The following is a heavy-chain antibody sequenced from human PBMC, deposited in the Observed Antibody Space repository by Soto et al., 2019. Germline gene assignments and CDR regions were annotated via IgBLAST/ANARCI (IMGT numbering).Heavy chain of an antibody. CDR2: IYPGDSDS. CDR1: GYNFATYW. Sequence: GESLKISCEGFGYNFATYWIAWVRQMPGKGLEYMGIIYPGDSDSRYSPSFQGQVTFSANKSISTAYMQWSSLKASDTAMYYCARHGFYGDYASNYFDPWGQGTLVTVSS. CDR3: ARHGFYGDYASNYFDP. V-gene: IGHV5-51*01. J-gene: IGHJ5*02. D-gene: IGHD4-17*01.